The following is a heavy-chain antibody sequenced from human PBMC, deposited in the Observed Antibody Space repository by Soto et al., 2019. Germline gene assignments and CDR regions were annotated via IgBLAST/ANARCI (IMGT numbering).Heavy chain of an antibody. CDR3: ARDTGDGTFDF. D-gene: IGHD7-27*01. V-gene: IGHV1-3*01. Sequence: ASVKVSCKASGYTFSSYAMHWVRQAPGQRLEWMGWINAGYGNTKSSQKCQDRVTISRDTSASTAYMELTSLRSEDTAVYYCARDTGDGTFDFWGQGTLVTVSS. J-gene: IGHJ4*02. CDR2: INAGYGNT. CDR1: GYTFSSYA.